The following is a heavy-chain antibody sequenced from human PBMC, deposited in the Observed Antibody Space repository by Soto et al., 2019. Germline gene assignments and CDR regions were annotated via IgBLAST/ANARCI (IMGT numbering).Heavy chain of an antibody. V-gene: IGHV4-31*03. CDR1: GGNIRSGGYY. CDR2: IYYSGST. J-gene: IGHJ4*02. Sequence: TQSLTSTVSGGNIRSGGYYWSWIRQHPGKGLEWIGHIYYSGSTYYNPSLKSRVTISVDTSKNQFSLKLSSVTAADTAVYYCARDLRLPSYGDYIDYFDYWGQGTLVTVSS. CDR3: ARDLRLPSYGDYIDYFDY. D-gene: IGHD4-17*01.